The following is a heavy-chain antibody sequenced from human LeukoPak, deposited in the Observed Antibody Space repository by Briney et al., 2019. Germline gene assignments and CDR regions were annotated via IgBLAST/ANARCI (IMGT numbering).Heavy chain of an antibody. D-gene: IGHD3-10*01. CDR2: IYYSGST. CDR1: GGSISSYY. CDR3: ARDKHGSGSAHTFDP. Sequence: PSETLSLTCTVSGGSISSYYWSWIRQPPGKGLEWIAYIYYSGSTNYNPSLKSRVTISVDTSKNQFSPKLNSVTAADTAVYYCARDKHGSGSAHTFDPWGQGTLVTVSS. V-gene: IGHV4-59*01. J-gene: IGHJ5*02.